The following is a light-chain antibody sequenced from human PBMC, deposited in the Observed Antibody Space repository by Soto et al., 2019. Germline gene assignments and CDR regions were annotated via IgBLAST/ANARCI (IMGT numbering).Light chain of an antibody. V-gene: IGLV2-11*01. CDR1: SSDVGRYNY. Sequence: QSVLTQPRSVSGSPGQSVTISCTGTSSDVGRYNYVSWYQQHPGKAPKLMIYDVTKRPSGVPDRFSGSKSGNTASLTISGLQAEDEADYYCSSYAGNYTLIFGGGTKVTVL. CDR3: SSYAGNYTLI. CDR2: DVT. J-gene: IGLJ2*01.